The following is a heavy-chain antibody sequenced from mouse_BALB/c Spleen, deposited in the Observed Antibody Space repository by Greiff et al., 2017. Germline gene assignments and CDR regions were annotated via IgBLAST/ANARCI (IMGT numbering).Heavy chain of an antibody. Sequence: QVQLKESGPGLVAPSQSLSITCTVSGFSLTSYGVHWVRQPPGKGLEWLGVIWAGGSTNYNSALMSRLSISKDNSKSQVFLKLNSLQTDDTATYYCAKGGGNYGYFDVWGAGTTVTVSS. CDR3: AKGGGNYGYFDV. CDR1: GFSLTSYG. D-gene: IGHD2-1*01. V-gene: IGHV2-9*02. J-gene: IGHJ1*01. CDR2: IWAGGST.